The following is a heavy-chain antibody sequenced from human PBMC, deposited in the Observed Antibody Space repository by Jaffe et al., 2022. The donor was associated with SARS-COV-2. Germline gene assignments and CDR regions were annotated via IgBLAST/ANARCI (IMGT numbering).Heavy chain of an antibody. CDR1: GFTFSSYG. Sequence: QVQLVESGGGVVQPGRSLRLSCAASGFTFSSYGMHWVRQAPGKGLEWVAVIWYDGSNKYYADSVKGRFTISRDNSKNTLYLQMNSLRAEDTAVYYCARAPVDDSSGYPLDYWGQGTLVTVSS. D-gene: IGHD3-22*01. J-gene: IGHJ4*02. CDR2: IWYDGSNK. V-gene: IGHV3-33*01. CDR3: ARAPVDDSSGYPLDY.